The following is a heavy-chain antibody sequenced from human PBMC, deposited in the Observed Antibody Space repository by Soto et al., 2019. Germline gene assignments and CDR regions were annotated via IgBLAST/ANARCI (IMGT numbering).Heavy chain of an antibody. V-gene: IGHV4-31*03. Sequence: SETLSLTCTVSGGSISSGGYYWSWIRQHPGKGLEWIGYIYYSGSTYYNPSLKSRVTISVDTSKNQFSLKLSSVTAADTAVYYCARGNEIVVVITTSVNWFDPWGQGTLVTVSS. J-gene: IGHJ5*02. CDR3: ARGNEIVVVITTSVNWFDP. CDR2: IYYSGST. CDR1: GGSISSGGYY. D-gene: IGHD3-22*01.